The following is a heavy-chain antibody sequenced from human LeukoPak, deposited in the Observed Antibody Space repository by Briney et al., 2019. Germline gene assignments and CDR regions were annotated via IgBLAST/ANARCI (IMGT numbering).Heavy chain of an antibody. CDR2: ISSGGTTI. Sequence: PGGSLRLSCAASGFTFSSYEMNWVRQAPGKGLEWVSYISSGGTTIYYAGSVKGRFTISRDNAKNSLYLQMNSLRAEDTAVYYCASLRGSDYWGQGTLVTVSS. J-gene: IGHJ4*02. D-gene: IGHD3-10*01. CDR1: GFTFSSYE. CDR3: ASLRGSDY. V-gene: IGHV3-48*03.